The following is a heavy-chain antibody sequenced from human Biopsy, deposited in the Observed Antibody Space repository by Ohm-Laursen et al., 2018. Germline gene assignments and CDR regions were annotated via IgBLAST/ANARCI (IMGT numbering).Heavy chain of an antibody. D-gene: IGHD3-9*01. V-gene: IGHV1-69*06. CDR1: GGTFSNYG. CDR2: NIPILGTG. Sequence: SVKVSCKAPGGTFSNYGVNWVRQAPGHGLEWLGGNIPILGTGNYAQKIQDRATVAADTSTSTATMELRSLRSDDTAVYYCATKLTGYFHHWGQGTLVIVSS. J-gene: IGHJ1*01. CDR3: ATKLTGYFHH.